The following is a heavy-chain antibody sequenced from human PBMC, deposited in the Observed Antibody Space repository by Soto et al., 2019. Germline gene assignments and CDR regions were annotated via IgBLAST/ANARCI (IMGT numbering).Heavy chain of an antibody. D-gene: IGHD2-8*01. Sequence: GGSLRLSCAASGFTFRSYAMSCVRQAPGKGLEWVSLISGSGGGTYYADSVKGRFTISRDNAKNTLYLQMNSLRAEDTAVFYCTKHLSNGSPDYWGQGTLVTVSS. CDR2: ISGSGGGT. CDR1: GFTFRSYA. CDR3: TKHLSNGSPDY. V-gene: IGHV3-23*01. J-gene: IGHJ4*02.